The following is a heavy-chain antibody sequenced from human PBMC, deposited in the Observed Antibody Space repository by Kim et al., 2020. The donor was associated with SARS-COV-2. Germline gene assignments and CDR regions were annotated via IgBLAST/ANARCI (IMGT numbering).Heavy chain of an antibody. V-gene: IGHV1-18*01. CDR3: ARLAGELLLFDY. Sequence: YAQKLQGRVTMTTDTSTSTAYMELRGLRSDDTAVYYCARLAGELLLFDYWDQGTLVTVSS. D-gene: IGHD1-26*01. J-gene: IGHJ4*02.